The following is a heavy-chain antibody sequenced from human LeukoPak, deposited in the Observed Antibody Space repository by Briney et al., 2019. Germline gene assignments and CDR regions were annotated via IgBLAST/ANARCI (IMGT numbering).Heavy chain of an antibody. CDR2: IYHSGST. CDR1: GGSFSGYY. Sequence: KPSETPSLTCAVYGGSFSGYYWSWIRQPPGKGLEWIGSIYHSGSTYYNPSLKSRVTISVDTSKNQFSLKLSSVTAADTAVYYCARPVPGWYFDYWGQGTLVTVSS. V-gene: IGHV4-34*01. D-gene: IGHD2-15*01. J-gene: IGHJ4*02. CDR3: ARPVPGWYFDY.